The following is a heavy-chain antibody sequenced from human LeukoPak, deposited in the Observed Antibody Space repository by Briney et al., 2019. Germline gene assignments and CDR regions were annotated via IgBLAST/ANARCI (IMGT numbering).Heavy chain of an antibody. CDR2: ISGSGGST. Sequence: GGSLRLSCAASGFTFSSYAMSWVRQAPGKGLEWVSAISGSGGSTYYADSVKGRFTISRDNAKNSLYLQMNSLRAEDTAVYYCARFFGGNSCFDYWGQGTLVTVSS. J-gene: IGHJ4*02. CDR1: GFTFSSYA. CDR3: ARFFGGNSCFDY. D-gene: IGHD4-23*01. V-gene: IGHV3-23*01.